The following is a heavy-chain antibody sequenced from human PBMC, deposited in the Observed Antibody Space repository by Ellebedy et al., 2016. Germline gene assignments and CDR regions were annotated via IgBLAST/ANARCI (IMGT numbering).Heavy chain of an antibody. CDR3: AGGSGWLCDQ. J-gene: IGHJ4*02. Sequence: GESLKISCAASGSALSQYWMSWFRQAPGKGLEWVANIKQDGSQKEYVDSVKGRFTISRDNAKNSLYLQMDILRGEDTAVYYCAGGSGWLCDQWGQGTLVTVSS. CDR1: GSALSQYW. V-gene: IGHV3-7*01. CDR2: IKQDGSQK. D-gene: IGHD6-19*01.